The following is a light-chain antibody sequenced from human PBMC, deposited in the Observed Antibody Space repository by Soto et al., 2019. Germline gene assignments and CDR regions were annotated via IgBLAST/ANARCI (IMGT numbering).Light chain of an antibody. J-gene: IGLJ1*01. CDR2: DVS. CDR1: SSVGGGYNY. CDR3: SSYTSSSTLVV. Sequence: QSVLTQPASVSGSPGQSITISCTGTSSVGGGYNYVSWCQQHPGKAPKLMIYDVSNRPSGVSNRFSGSKSGNTASLTISGLQAEDDDDYYCSSYTSSSTLVVFGTGTKVTVL. V-gene: IGLV2-14*01.